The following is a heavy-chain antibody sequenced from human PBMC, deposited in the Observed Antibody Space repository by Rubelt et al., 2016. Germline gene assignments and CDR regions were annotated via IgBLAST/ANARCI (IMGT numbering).Heavy chain of an antibody. Sequence: EVQLVESGGGLVQPGGSLRLSCAPSGFIFSDYCMSWVRQAPGKGLEWVANIIPDGSETYYVDSVKGRFTVSRDNAKNSLYLQMNSLVAEDTAVYYCARGKVVRPTICDYWGQGIVVTVSS. D-gene: IGHD1-26*01. J-gene: IGHJ4*02. CDR1: GFIFSDYC. CDR3: ARGKVVRPTICDY. CDR2: IIPDGSET. V-gene: IGHV3-7*04.